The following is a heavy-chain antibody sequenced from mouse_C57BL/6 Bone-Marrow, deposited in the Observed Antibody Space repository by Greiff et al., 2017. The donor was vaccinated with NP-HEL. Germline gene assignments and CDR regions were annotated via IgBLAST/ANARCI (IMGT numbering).Heavy chain of an antibody. CDR2: IYPRSGNT. CDR1: GYTFTSYG. D-gene: IGHD1-1*01. Sequence: QVQLQQSGAELARPGASVKLSCKASGYTFTSYGISWVKQRTGQGLEWIGEIYPRSGNTYYNEKFKGKATLTADKSSSTAYMELRRLTSEDSAVYFCARKFYYYGSGAFDYWGQGTTLTVSS. J-gene: IGHJ2*01. V-gene: IGHV1-81*01. CDR3: ARKFYYYGSGAFDY.